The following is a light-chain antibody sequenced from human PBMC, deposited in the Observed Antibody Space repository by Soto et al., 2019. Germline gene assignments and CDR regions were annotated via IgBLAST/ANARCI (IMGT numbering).Light chain of an antibody. CDR1: QDISNY. CDR2: DAS. CDR3: QQYDNLPLT. Sequence: DIQMTQSPSSLSASVGDRVTITCQASQDISNYLNWYQQKPGKAPKLLIYDASNLETGVPSRFSGSGSGTDFTFTISSLPREDIATYYCQQYDNLPLTFGGGTKVEIK. J-gene: IGKJ4*01. V-gene: IGKV1-33*01.